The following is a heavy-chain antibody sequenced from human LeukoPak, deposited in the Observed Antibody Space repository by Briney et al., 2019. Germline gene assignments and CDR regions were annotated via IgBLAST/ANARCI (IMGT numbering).Heavy chain of an antibody. J-gene: IGHJ4*02. Sequence: GASVKVSCKASGYTFTRYGISWVRQAPGQGLEWMGWISAYNGDTKYAQNLQGRVTMTTDTSASTAYMDLRSLRSDDTAVYFCARVAVVVTAEDYFDYWGQGTLVTVSS. CDR2: ISAYNGDT. CDR3: ARVAVVVTAEDYFDY. V-gene: IGHV1-18*01. D-gene: IGHD2-21*02. CDR1: GYTFTRYG.